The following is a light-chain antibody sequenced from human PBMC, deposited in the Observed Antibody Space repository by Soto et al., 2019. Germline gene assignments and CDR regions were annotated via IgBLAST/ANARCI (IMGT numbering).Light chain of an antibody. Sequence: EIVMTQSPATLSVSPGERVTLSCRASQSVRSNLAWYQQKPGQAPRLLIYGASTMATGLPARFSGSGSGTDFTLTNSSLQSEDFAVYYCQQYNTWPPITFGQGTRLEIK. CDR1: QSVRSN. V-gene: IGKV3-15*01. J-gene: IGKJ5*01. CDR3: QQYNTWPPIT. CDR2: GAS.